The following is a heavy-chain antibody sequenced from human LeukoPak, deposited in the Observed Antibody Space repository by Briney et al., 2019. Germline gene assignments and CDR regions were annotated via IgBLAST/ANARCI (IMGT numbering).Heavy chain of an antibody. V-gene: IGHV3-53*01. D-gene: IGHD3-10*01. CDR3: AKDRVYGSGSRDAFDI. CDR2: IYSGGST. CDR1: GFTVSSNY. Sequence: GGSLRLSCAASGFTVSSNYMSWVRQAPGKGLVWVSVIYSGGSTYYADSVKGRFTFSRDNSKNTLYLQMNSLRAEDTAVYYCAKDRVYGSGSRDAFDIWGQGTMVTVSS. J-gene: IGHJ3*02.